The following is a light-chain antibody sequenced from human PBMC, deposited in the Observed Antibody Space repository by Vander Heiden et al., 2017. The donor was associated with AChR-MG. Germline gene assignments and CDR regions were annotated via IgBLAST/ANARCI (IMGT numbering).Light chain of an antibody. CDR2: GAS. Sequence: DIVLTQSPGTLSLSPGERVTLSCRASQSVSSSSLAWYQQKPGQTPRLLLYGASSRATGIPDRFSGSGSGTDFTLTISRLEPEDFAVYYCQQYGGLPTFGQGTKVEIK. V-gene: IGKV3-20*01. CDR3: QQYGGLPT. J-gene: IGKJ1*01. CDR1: QSVSSSS.